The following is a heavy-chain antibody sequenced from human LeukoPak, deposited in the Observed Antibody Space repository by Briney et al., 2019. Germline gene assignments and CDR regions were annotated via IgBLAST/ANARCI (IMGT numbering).Heavy chain of an antibody. V-gene: IGHV4-38-2*02. CDR3: ARGGWQQLDPFDY. D-gene: IGHD6-13*01. Sequence: SETLSLTCTVSGYSISSGYYWGWIRQPPGKGLEWIGSIYHSGSTYYNPSLKSRVTISVDTSKNQFSLKLSSVTAADTAVYYCARGGWQQLDPFDYWGQGTLVTVSS. CDR1: GYSISSGYY. J-gene: IGHJ4*02. CDR2: IYHSGST.